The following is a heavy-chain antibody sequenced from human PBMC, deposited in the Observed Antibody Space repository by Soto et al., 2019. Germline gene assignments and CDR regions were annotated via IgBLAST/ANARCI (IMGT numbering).Heavy chain of an antibody. CDR3: ARDGQWLLRSFDY. J-gene: IGHJ4*02. CDR1: GYTFTGYD. CDR2: INPNSGGT. Sequence: ASVEVSCKASGYTFTGYDMHWVRQAPGQGLEWMGWINPNSGGTNYAQKFQGRVTMTRDTSISTAYMELSRLRSDDTAVYYCARDGQWLLRSFDYWGQGTLVTVSS. V-gene: IGHV1-2*02. D-gene: IGHD3-22*01.